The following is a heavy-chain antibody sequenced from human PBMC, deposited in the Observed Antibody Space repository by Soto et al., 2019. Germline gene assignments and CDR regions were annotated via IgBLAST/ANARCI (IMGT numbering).Heavy chain of an antibody. CDR2: ISSSTSHT. D-gene: IGHD3-10*01. Sequence: PGGSLRLSCAVSGFTFSDYYMTLIRQAPGKGLEWVSYISSSTSHTNYADSVKGRFTISRDNAKNSLFLQMSSLRSEDTAVYYCAREGGSGSYRYYAMDVWGQGTTVTVSS. J-gene: IGHJ6*02. CDR3: AREGGSGSYRYYAMDV. V-gene: IGHV3-11*05. CDR1: GFTFSDYY.